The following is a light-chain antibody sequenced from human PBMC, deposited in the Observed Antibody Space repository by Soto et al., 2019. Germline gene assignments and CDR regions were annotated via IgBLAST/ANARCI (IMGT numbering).Light chain of an antibody. J-gene: IGKJ4*01. Sequence: EIVFTQSPATLSLSQGERPTLSCRASQSVSSYLAWCQQKPGQAPRLLIYDASTRATGIPARFSGSGSGTDFTLTISSLEPEDFAVYYCQQRSNWPLTFGRGTKVDNK. CDR1: QSVSSY. V-gene: IGKV3-11*01. CDR3: QQRSNWPLT. CDR2: DAS.